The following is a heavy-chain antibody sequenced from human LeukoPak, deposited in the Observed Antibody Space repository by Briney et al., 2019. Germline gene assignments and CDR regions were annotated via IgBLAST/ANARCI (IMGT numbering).Heavy chain of an antibody. CDR3: ARDVKYYDILTGYYASY. D-gene: IGHD3-9*01. CDR1: GYTFTGYY. Sequence: ASVKVSCKASGYTFTGYYMRWVRQAPGQGLEWMGWISAYNGNTNYAQKLQGRVTMTTDTSTSTAYMELRSLRSDDTAVYYCARDVKYYDILTGYYASYWGQGTLVTVSS. J-gene: IGHJ4*02. V-gene: IGHV1-18*04. CDR2: ISAYNGNT.